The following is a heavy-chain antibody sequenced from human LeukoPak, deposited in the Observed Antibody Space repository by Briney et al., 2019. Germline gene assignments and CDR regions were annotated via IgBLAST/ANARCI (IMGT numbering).Heavy chain of an antibody. J-gene: IGHJ6*03. D-gene: IGHD2-15*01. Sequence: GGSLRLSCVASGFLFNNYEMNWVRQAPGKGLEWVSYISGSGLSIYYADSVKGRFEISRDNAKNSLYLQMNSLRAEDTAVYYCARVLRYCSGGNCYSGGLGYMDVWGKGTTVTISS. CDR2: ISGSGLSI. V-gene: IGHV3-48*03. CDR1: GFLFNNYE. CDR3: ARVLRYCSGGNCYSGGLGYMDV.